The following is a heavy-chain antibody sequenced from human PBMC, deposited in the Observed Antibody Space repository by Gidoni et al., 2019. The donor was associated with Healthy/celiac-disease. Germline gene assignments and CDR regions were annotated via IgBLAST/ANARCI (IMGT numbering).Heavy chain of an antibody. CDR2: INPSGGST. CDR1: GYTFTSYY. D-gene: IGHD3-22*01. Sequence: QVQLVQSGAEVKKPGASVKVSCKASGYTFTSYYMHWVRQAPGQGLEWMGIINPSGGSTSYAQKFQGRVTMTRDTSTSTVYMELSSLRSEDTAVYYCARDAPVDYYDSSGLDAFDIWGQGTMVTVSS. V-gene: IGHV1-46*01. J-gene: IGHJ3*02. CDR3: ARDAPVDYYDSSGLDAFDI.